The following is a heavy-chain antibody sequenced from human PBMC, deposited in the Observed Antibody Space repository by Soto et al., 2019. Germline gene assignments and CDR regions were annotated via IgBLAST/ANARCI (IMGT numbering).Heavy chain of an antibody. Sequence: GGSLRLSCAASGFTFSSYAMSWVRQAPGKGLEWVSAISGSGGSTYYADSVKGRFTISRDDSKNTLYLQMNSLRAEDTAVYYCAKDAAYFDRLFYFDYWGQATLVTVSS. D-gene: IGHD3-9*01. CDR1: GFTFSSYA. CDR2: ISGSGGST. J-gene: IGHJ4*02. CDR3: AKDAAYFDRLFYFDY. V-gene: IGHV3-23*01.